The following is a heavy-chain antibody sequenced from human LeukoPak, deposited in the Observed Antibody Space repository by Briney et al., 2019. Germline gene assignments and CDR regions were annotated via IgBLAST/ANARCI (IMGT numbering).Heavy chain of an antibody. J-gene: IGHJ4*02. D-gene: IGHD3-22*01. CDR2: IIPIFGTA. CDR1: GGTFSSYA. Sequence: ASVKVSCKASGGTFSSYAISWVRQAPGQGLEWMGRIIPIFGTANYAQKFQGRVTTTTDESTSTAYMELSSLRSEDTAVYYCAGHLYYYDSSGHWGYFDYWGQGTLVTVSS. CDR3: AGHLYYYDSSGHWGYFDY. V-gene: IGHV1-69*05.